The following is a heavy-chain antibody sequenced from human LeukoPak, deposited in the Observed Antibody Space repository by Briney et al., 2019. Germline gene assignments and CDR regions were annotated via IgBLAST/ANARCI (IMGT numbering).Heavy chain of an antibody. CDR1: GYIFTGFY. CDR2: INPNSGGT. Sequence: ASVKVSCKASGYIFTGFYMHWVRQAPGQGLEWMGWINPNSGGTNYAQKFQGRVTMTRDTSISTAYMELSRLRSDDTAVYYCARARLIVGASGFDYWGQGTLVTVSS. J-gene: IGHJ4*02. CDR3: ARARLIVGASGFDY. V-gene: IGHV1-2*02. D-gene: IGHD1-26*01.